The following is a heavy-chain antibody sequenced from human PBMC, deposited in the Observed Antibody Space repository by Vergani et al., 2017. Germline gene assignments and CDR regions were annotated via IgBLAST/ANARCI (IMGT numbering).Heavy chain of an antibody. CDR1: GGSITSSSYY. D-gene: IGHD3-9*01. J-gene: IGHJ4*02. CDR2: IYHSGGA. V-gene: IGHV4-39*01. CDR3: ARTESFILRYYHLGL. Sequence: QLHLQESGPGLVKPSETLSLTCTVSGGSITSSSYYWGWIRQPPGKGLEWIGNIYHSGGAYYNPSLKGRVTISVDTSKNQFSLEVTSVTAADTAIYFCARTESFILRYYHLGLWGQGTLVTVSS.